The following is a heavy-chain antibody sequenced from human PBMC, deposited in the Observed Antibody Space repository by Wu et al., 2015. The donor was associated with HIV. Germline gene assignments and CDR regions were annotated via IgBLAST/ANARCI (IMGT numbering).Heavy chain of an antibody. CDR3: VRDQQWPTEYYHYYGMDV. D-gene: IGHD6-19*01. V-gene: IGHV1-18*01. Sequence: LVQSGPEAKRPGASVKVSCKASYMLTSFPIGWVRQAPGQRLEWMGWMNPSNGHIQPAQKFQDRINMSTDNSAHTAYMELRSLTSDDAAVYYCVRDQQWPTEYYHYYGMDVWGQGTTVTVSS. CDR1: YMLTSFP. CDR2: MNPSNGHI. J-gene: IGHJ6*02.